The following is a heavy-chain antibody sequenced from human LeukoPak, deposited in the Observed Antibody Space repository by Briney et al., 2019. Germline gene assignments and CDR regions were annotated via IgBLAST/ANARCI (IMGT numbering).Heavy chain of an antibody. J-gene: IGHJ4*02. Sequence: SVKVSCKASGGTFSSYAISWVRQAPGQGLEWMGGIIPIFGTANYAQKFQGRVTITTDESTSTAYMELSSLRSEDTAVYYCASGTGAYCGGDCYSCDCWGQGTLVTVSS. CDR3: ASGTGAYCGGDCYSCDC. D-gene: IGHD2-21*02. V-gene: IGHV1-69*05. CDR1: GGTFSSYA. CDR2: IIPIFGTA.